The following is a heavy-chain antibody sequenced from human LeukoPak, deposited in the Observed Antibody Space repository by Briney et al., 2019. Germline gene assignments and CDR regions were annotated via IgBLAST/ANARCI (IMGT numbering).Heavy chain of an antibody. CDR2: ISGSGGST. Sequence: GGSLRLSCAASGFTFSSYSMNWVRQAPGKGLEWVSAISGSGGSTYYADSVKGRFTISRDNSKNTLYLQMNSLRAEDTAVYYCAKDYLWGYYNSSGYSDYWGQGTLVTVSS. CDR1: GFTFSSYS. V-gene: IGHV3-23*01. D-gene: IGHD3-22*01. J-gene: IGHJ4*02. CDR3: AKDYLWGYYNSSGYSDY.